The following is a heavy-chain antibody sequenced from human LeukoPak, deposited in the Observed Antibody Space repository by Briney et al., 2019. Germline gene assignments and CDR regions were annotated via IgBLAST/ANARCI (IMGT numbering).Heavy chain of an antibody. D-gene: IGHD1-26*01. Sequence: ASVKVSSETSGYTFTSYFIQWVCQAPGRGREWMGVINPSGGSTVYAQRFHGRVAMTRNTSTTTMYMELTSLRSEDTAVYSCAGEIVGANYWGQGTLVTVSS. CDR3: AGEIVGANY. CDR1: GYTFTSYF. J-gene: IGHJ4*02. CDR2: INPSGGST. V-gene: IGHV1-46*03.